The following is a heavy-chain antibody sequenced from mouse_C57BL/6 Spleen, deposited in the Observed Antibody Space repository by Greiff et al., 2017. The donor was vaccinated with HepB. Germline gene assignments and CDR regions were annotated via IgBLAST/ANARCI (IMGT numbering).Heavy chain of an antibody. CDR2: ISPRSGST. CDR3: ARQYCGSYEWYFDV. J-gene: IGHJ1*03. Sequence: EVQVVESGPELVKPGASVKLSCKASGYSFTGYYMNWVKQSPEKSLEWIGEISPRSGSTTYNQKFKAKATLTVDKSSSTPYMQLKSLTSEDSAVYYCARQYCGSYEWYFDVWGTGTTVTVSS. CDR1: GYSFTGYY. V-gene: IGHV1-42*01. D-gene: IGHD1-1*02.